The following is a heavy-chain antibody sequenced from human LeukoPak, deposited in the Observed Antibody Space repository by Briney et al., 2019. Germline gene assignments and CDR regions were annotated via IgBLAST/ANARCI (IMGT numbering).Heavy chain of an antibody. V-gene: IGHV1-69*06. J-gene: IGHJ3*02. CDR3: ASSPIDDFWSGYSLPYDAFDI. CDR2: IIPIFGTA. CDR1: GGTFSSYA. Sequence: ASVKVSCKASGGTFSSYAISWVRQAPGQGLEWMGGIIPIFGTANYAQKFQGRVTITADKSTSTAYMELSSLRSEDTAVYYCASSPIDDFWSGYSLPYDAFDIWGQGTMVTVSS. D-gene: IGHD3-3*01.